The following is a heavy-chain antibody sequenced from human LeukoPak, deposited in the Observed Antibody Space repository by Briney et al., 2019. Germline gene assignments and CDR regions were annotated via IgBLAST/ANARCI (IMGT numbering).Heavy chain of an antibody. CDR1: GFTFSSYA. J-gene: IGHJ4*02. CDR2: IWHDGSNE. Sequence: PGRSLRLSCAASGFTFSSYAMHWVRQTPGKGLEWVAIIWHDGSNEYYADSVKGRFTISRDNSRNTLYLQMNSLRAEDTAVYYCARDRSSSWSFDYWGQGTLVTVSS. CDR3: ARDRSSSWSFDY. V-gene: IGHV3-33*01. D-gene: IGHD6-13*01.